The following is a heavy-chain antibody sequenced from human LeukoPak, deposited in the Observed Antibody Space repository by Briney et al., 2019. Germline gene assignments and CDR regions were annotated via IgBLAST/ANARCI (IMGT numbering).Heavy chain of an antibody. J-gene: IGHJ4*02. V-gene: IGHV4-59*01. CDR2: IYYSGCT. Sequence: SETLSLTCTVSGGSISRYYWSWIRQPPGKGLEWIGYIYYSGCTNYNPSLKSRVTISVDTSKNQFSLKLSSVTAADTAVYYCARAPYSNIVDYWGQGTLVTVSS. D-gene: IGHD6-13*01. CDR1: GGSISRYY. CDR3: ARAPYSNIVDY.